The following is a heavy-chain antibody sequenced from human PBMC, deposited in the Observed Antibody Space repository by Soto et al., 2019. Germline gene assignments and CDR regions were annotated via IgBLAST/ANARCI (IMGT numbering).Heavy chain of an antibody. D-gene: IGHD2-8*02. CDR3: ARAQTTVVYWPRGDENWFDP. J-gene: IGHJ5*02. CDR1: GGSINSGGYY. CDR2: IYYSGST. Sequence: QVQLQESGPGLVKPSQTLSLTCTVSGGSINSGGYYWSWIRQHPGKGLEWIGYIYYSGSTYYNPSLKSRVTISVDTSKNQFSLKLSSVTAADTAVYYCARAQTTVVYWPRGDENWFDPWGQGTLVTVSS. V-gene: IGHV4-31*03.